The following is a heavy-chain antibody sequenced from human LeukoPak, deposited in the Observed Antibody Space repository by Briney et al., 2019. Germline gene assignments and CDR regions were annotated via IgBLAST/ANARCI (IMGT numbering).Heavy chain of an antibody. CDR2: IDSSGDVI. CDR3: AKGTHSSSWHWFDP. Sequence: GGSLRLSCAASGFIFSDYYMTWIRQSPGKGLEWLSYIDSSGDVIYYADSVKGRFTISRDNAKNSLYLQMSSLRAEDTAVYYCAKGTHSSSWHWFDPWGQGTLVTVSS. J-gene: IGHJ5*02. CDR1: GFIFSDYY. V-gene: IGHV3-11*01. D-gene: IGHD6-13*01.